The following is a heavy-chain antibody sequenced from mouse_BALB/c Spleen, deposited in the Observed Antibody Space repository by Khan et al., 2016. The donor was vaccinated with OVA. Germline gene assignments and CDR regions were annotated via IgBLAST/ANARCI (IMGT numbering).Heavy chain of an antibody. D-gene: IGHD2-14*01. CDR3: ARSTYRYAFVY. J-gene: IGHJ3*01. Sequence: EVQLQESGPSLVKPSQTLSLTCSVTGDSITTGYWNWIRKFPGNKLEYMGYIIYTGYTYYNPSLKSRISITRHTSNNQYYLQLNSGTDEDKDTDYCARSTYRYAFVYWGQGTLVTVSA. CDR1: GDSITTGY. V-gene: IGHV3-8*02. CDR2: IIYTGYT.